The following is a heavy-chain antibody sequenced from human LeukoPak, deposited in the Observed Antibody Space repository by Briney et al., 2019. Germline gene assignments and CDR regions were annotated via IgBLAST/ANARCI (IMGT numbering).Heavy chain of an antibody. Sequence: NPPETLSLTCTVSGGSITSAGYFWSWIRQHPEKGLEFVGYIYYSGSTYYNPSLQSRMTISADTSKNQFSLNLNSVTAADTAVYFCARGVAGPSSFDYWGQGTLITVSS. CDR2: IYYSGST. CDR3: ARGVAGPSSFDY. CDR1: GGSITSAGYF. V-gene: IGHV4-31*03. J-gene: IGHJ4*02. D-gene: IGHD6-19*01.